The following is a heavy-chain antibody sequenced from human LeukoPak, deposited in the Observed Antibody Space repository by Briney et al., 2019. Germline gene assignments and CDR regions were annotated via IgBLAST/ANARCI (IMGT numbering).Heavy chain of an antibody. Sequence: PSETLSLTCTVSGGSISSYYWSWIRQPPGKGLEWIGYIYYSGSTNYNPSLKNRDTISVDTSKSQFSLKLSSVTAADTAVYYCARGTYSSGRIPFDYWGQGTLVTVSS. CDR2: IYYSGST. J-gene: IGHJ4*02. D-gene: IGHD6-19*01. CDR3: ARGTYSSGRIPFDY. V-gene: IGHV4-59*01. CDR1: GGSISSYY.